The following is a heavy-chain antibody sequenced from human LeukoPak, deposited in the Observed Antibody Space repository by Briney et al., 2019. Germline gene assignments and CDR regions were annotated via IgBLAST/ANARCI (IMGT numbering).Heavy chain of an antibody. CDR2: IWYDGSNK. J-gene: IGHJ4*02. V-gene: IGHV3-33*08. CDR1: GFTFSSYW. CDR3: ARDPDTAMVLFDY. D-gene: IGHD5-18*01. Sequence: GGSLRLSCAASGFTFSSYWMSWVRQAPGKGLEWVAVIWYDGSNKYYADSVKGRFTISRDNSKNTLYLQMNSLRAEDTAVYYCARDPDTAMVLFDYWGQGTLVTVSS.